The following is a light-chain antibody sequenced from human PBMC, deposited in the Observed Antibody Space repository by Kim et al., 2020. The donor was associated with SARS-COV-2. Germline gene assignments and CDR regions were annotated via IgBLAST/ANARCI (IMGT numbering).Light chain of an antibody. CDR1: STDVGGYNY. CDR3: SSYAGTNNFYV. CDR2: DVN. Sequence: QSALTQPPSASGSPGQSVTISCTGSSTDVGGYNYVSWHQQHPGKAPNLIIYDVNNRPSGVPNRFSGSKSGNTASLTVSGLQSEDEADYYCSSYAGTNNFYVFGTGTKVTVL. J-gene: IGLJ1*01. V-gene: IGLV2-8*01.